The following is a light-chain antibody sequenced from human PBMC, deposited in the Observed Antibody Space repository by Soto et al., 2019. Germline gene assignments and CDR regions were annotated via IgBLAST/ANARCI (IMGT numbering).Light chain of an antibody. J-gene: IGLJ1*01. CDR2: DVS. CDR3: SSYTSSRTLYV. CDR1: SSDFGGYNY. V-gene: IGLV2-14*01. Sequence: QSGLTQPASGSGSPGQAITISCTGTSSDFGGYNYVSWYQQHPGKAPKLMIYDVSNRPSGVSNRFSGSKSGNTASLTISGLQAEDEADYYCSSYTSSRTLYVFGPGTKVTVL.